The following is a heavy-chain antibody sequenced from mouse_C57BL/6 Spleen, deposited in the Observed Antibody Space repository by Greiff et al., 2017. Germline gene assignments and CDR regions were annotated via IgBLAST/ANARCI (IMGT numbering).Heavy chain of an antibody. V-gene: IGHV5-17*01. Sequence: VMLVESGGGLVKPGGSLKLSCAASGFTFSDYGMHWVRQAPEKGLEWVAYISSGSSTIYYADTVKGRFTISRDNAKNTLFLQMTSLRSEDTAMYYCARDDYYGAMDYWGQGTSVTVSS. CDR2: ISSGSSTI. CDR1: GFTFSDYG. CDR3: ARDDYYGAMDY. D-gene: IGHD1-1*01. J-gene: IGHJ4*01.